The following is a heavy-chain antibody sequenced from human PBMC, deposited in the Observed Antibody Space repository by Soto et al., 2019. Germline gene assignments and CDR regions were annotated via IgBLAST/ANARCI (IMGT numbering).Heavy chain of an antibody. V-gene: IGHV3-48*01. CDR2: ISSSSSTI. D-gene: IGHD3-22*01. Sequence: GSLRLSCAASGFTFSSYSMNWVRQAPGKGLEWVSYISSSSSTIYYADSVKGRFTISRDNAKNSLYLQMNSLRAEDTAVYYCARDYYYDSSGYYAGFDYWGQGTLVTVSS. J-gene: IGHJ4*02. CDR1: GFTFSSYS. CDR3: ARDYYYDSSGYYAGFDY.